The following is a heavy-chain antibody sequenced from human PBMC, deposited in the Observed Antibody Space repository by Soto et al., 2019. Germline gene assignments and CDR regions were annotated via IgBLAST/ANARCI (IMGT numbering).Heavy chain of an antibody. CDR3: ARDLDYDFWSGYYIEYRPKGFDP. CDR2: INPSGGST. Sequence: ASVKVSCKASGYTFTSYYMHWVRQAPGQGLEWMGIINPSGGSTSYAQKFQGRVTMTRDTSTSTVYMELSSLRSEDTAVYYCARDLDYDFWSGYYIEYRPKGFDPWGQGTLVTV. D-gene: IGHD3-3*01. CDR1: GYTFTSYY. V-gene: IGHV1-46*03. J-gene: IGHJ5*02.